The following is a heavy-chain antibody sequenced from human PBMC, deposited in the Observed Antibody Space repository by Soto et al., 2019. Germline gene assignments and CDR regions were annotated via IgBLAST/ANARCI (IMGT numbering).Heavy chain of an antibody. V-gene: IGHV4-59*11. J-gene: IGHJ4*02. Sequence: SETLALTCTVCGGCIDSHYWSWIRQPPGRGLELVGFLYHSGDINYNPSLKSRVTISVDTSQNQFSLQWSSLEASDSAFYFCARSPRSSPYFDFWGQGAPVTVSS. CDR3: ARSPRSSPYFDF. CDR1: GGCIDSHY. CDR2: LYHSGDI. D-gene: IGHD6-13*01.